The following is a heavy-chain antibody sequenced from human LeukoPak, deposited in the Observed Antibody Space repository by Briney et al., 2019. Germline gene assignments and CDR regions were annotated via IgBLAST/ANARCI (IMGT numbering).Heavy chain of an antibody. Sequence: GGSLRLSCAASGLTFSSYAMHWVRQAPGKGLEWVAVISYDGSNKYYADSVKGRFTISRDNSKNTLYLQMNSLRAEDTAVYYCARVAAMVAFDYWGQGTLVTVSS. J-gene: IGHJ4*02. V-gene: IGHV3-30-3*01. CDR3: ARVAAMVAFDY. D-gene: IGHD5-18*01. CDR1: GLTFSSYA. CDR2: ISYDGSNK.